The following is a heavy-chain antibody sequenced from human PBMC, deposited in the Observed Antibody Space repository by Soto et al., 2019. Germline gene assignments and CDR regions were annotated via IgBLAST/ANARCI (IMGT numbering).Heavy chain of an antibody. V-gene: IGHV3-48*03. CDR3: VGEKVGASYIEY. CDR2: ISYSGSPI. CDR1: GFTFSSYE. J-gene: IGHJ4*02. Sequence: GGSLRLSCAASGFTFSSYELNWVRQVPGKGLEWVSYISYSGSPIYYADSVQGRFTISRDNAKNSLYLQMNSLRADDTAIYYCVGEKVGASYIEYWGQGTQVTVSS. D-gene: IGHD1-26*01.